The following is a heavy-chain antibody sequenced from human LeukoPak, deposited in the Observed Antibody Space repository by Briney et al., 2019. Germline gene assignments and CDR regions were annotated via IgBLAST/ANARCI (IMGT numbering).Heavy chain of an antibody. CDR2: IIPIFGTA. D-gene: IGHD1-14*01. CDR3: ATDWDHRGFDY. V-gene: IGHV1-69*13. J-gene: IGHJ4*02. CDR1: GYTFTSYY. Sequence: VASVKVSCKASGYTFTSYYMHWVRQAPGQGLEWMGGIIPIFGTANYAQKFQGRVTITADESTSTAYMELSSLRSEDTAVYYCATDWDHRGFDYWGQGTLVTVSS.